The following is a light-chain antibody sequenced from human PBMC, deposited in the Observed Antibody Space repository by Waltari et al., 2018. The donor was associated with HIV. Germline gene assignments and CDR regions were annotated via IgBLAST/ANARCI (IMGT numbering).Light chain of an antibody. J-gene: IGKJ5*01. CDR1: QSLSSNY. Sequence: EIVLTQSPGTLSLSPGERATLSCRASQSLSSNYLAWYQEKPGQAPRLLIYAASSRASGIPYRVSGSGAGTDFTLTISRLEPEDFAVYYCQQYGSSPPITFGQGTRLEIK. CDR3: QQYGSSPPIT. CDR2: AAS. V-gene: IGKV3-20*01.